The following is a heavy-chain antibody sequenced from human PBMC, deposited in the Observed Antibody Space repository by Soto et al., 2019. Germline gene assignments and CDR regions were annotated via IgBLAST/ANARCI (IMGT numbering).Heavy chain of an antibody. Sequence: EVQLVESGGGLVQPGGSLRLSCAASGFTFSSYEMNWVRQAPGQGLEWVSYISSSGSTIYYADSVKGRFTISRDNAKNSLYLQMNSMRAEDTAVYYCARDALYYYGSVSLALDYWGQGTLVTVSS. CDR3: ARDALYYYGSVSLALDY. CDR2: ISSSGSTI. CDR1: GFTFSSYE. V-gene: IGHV3-48*03. J-gene: IGHJ4*02. D-gene: IGHD3-10*01.